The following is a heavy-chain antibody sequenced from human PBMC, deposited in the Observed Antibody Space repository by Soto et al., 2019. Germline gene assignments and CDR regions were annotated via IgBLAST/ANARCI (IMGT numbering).Heavy chain of an antibody. CDR2: INAGNGNT. V-gene: IGHV1-3*01. CDR1: GYTFTSYA. CDR3: ARDTGGSYFHNWFDP. J-gene: IGHJ5*02. D-gene: IGHD1-26*01. Sequence: ASVKVSCKASGYTFTSYAMHWVRQAPGQRLEWMGWINAGNGNTKYSQKFQGRVTITRDTSASTAYMELSSLRSEDTAVYYCARDTGGSYFHNWFDPWGQGTLVTVSS.